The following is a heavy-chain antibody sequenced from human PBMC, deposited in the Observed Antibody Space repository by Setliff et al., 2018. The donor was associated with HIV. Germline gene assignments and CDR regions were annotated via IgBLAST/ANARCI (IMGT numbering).Heavy chain of an antibody. CDR1: GYTFGTYG. V-gene: IGHV1-18*01. Sequence: ASVKVSCKASGYTFGTYGVAWVRQGPGQGLEWMGRISGNNHDTKYARKFQGRVTMTTDTSTNTVYMDLRSLRSDDTAVYFCARDLYSSGWPNWFDPWGQGTLVTVSS. CDR3: ARDLYSSGWPNWFDP. J-gene: IGHJ5*02. CDR2: ISGNNHDT. D-gene: IGHD6-19*01.